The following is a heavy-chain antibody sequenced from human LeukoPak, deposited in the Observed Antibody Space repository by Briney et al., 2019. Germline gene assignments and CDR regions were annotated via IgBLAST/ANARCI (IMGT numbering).Heavy chain of an antibody. D-gene: IGHD6-13*01. J-gene: IGHJ5*02. CDR3: AREGQQLVFRNWFDP. CDR1: GGSISSYY. V-gene: IGHV4-4*07. Sequence: SETLSLTCTVSGGSISSYYWSWIRQPAGKGLEWIGRIYTSGSTNYNPSLKSRVTMSVDTSKNQFSLKLSSVTAADTAVYYCAREGQQLVFRNWFDPWGQGTLVTVSS. CDR2: IYTSGST.